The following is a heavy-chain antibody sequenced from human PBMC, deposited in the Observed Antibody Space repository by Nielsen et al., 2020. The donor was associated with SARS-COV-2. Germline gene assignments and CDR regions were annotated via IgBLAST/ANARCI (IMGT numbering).Heavy chain of an antibody. D-gene: IGHD6-13*01. CDR3: ARDLYSTVLFGY. Sequence: GGSLRLSCAASGFTFSSYSMNWVRQAPGKGLEWVSYISSSGSTIYYADSVKGRFTISRDNAKNSLYLQMNSLRAEDTAVYYCARDLYSTVLFGYWGQGTLVTVSS. V-gene: IGHV3-48*04. CDR2: ISSSGSTI. CDR1: GFTFSSYS. J-gene: IGHJ4*02.